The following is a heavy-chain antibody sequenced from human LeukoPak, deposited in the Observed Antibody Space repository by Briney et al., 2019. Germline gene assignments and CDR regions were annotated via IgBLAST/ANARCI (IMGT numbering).Heavy chain of an antibody. D-gene: IGHD2-15*01. CDR2: IYYSGST. CDR1: GGSISSYY. J-gene: IGHJ4*02. CDR3: AGAQKLPQYYFDY. Sequence: PSETLSLTCTVSGGSISSYYWSWIRQPPGKGLEWIGYIYYSGSTNYNPSLKSRVTISVDTSKNQFSLKLSSVTAADTAVYYCAGAQKLPQYYFDYWGQGTLVNLSS. V-gene: IGHV4-59*01.